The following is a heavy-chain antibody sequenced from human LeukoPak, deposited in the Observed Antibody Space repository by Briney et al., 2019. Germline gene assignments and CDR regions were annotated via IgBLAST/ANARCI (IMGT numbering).Heavy chain of an antibody. V-gene: IGHV3-21*01. CDR3: AKDLVVGATKNPLGY. Sequence: GGSLRLSCAASGFSLSSYGVNWVRQAPGKGLEWVSIISSGSSYIHYADSVKGRFTISRDNAKNSLYLQMNSLRAEDTAVYYCAKDLVVGATKNPLGYWGQGTLVTVSS. CDR2: ISSGSSYI. J-gene: IGHJ4*02. CDR1: GFSLSSYG. D-gene: IGHD1-26*01.